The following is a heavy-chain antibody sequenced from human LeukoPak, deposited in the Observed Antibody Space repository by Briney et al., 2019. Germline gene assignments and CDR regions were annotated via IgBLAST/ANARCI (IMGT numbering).Heavy chain of an antibody. CDR3: AKRGYSYGDFDY. Sequence: ASVKVSCKASGYTFTSYDINWVRQATGLGLEWMGWMNPDSGNTGYAQKFQGRVTMTRNTSISTAYMELSSLRSEDTAVYYCAKRGYSYGDFDYWGQGTLVTVSS. D-gene: IGHD5-18*01. J-gene: IGHJ4*02. CDR1: GYTFTSYD. V-gene: IGHV1-8*01. CDR2: MNPDSGNT.